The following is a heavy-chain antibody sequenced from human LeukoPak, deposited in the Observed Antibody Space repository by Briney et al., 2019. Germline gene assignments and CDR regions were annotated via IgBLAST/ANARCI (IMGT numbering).Heavy chain of an antibody. CDR3: ARAGWLRGSPFDY. CDR1: GGSIISGGYY. V-gene: IGHV4-31*03. CDR2: IYYSGST. D-gene: IGHD5-12*01. J-gene: IGHJ4*02. Sequence: TLSLTCPVSGGSIISGGYYWSWIRQHPGKGLEWIGYIYYSGSTYYNPSLKSRVTISVDTSKNQFSLKLSSVTAADTAVYYCARAGWLRGSPFDYWGQGTLVTVSS.